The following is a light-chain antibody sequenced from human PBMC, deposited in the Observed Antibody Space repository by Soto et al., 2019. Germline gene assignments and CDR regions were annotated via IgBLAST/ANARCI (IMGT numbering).Light chain of an antibody. Sequence: DVVMTQSPLSLPVTLGQPASISCRSSQSLVSSDGNTYLNWFHQRPGQSPRRLIYKVSNRDSGVPDRFSGSGSGTEFTLTISRVESEDAGVYYCMQAAQGRRTFGLGTNVDIK. CDR3: MQAAQGRRT. V-gene: IGKV2-30*01. CDR1: QSLVSSDGNTY. J-gene: IGKJ3*01. CDR2: KVS.